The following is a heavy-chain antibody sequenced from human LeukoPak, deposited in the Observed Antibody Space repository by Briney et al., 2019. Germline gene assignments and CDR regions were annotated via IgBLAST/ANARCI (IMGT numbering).Heavy chain of an antibody. CDR2: IYHSGST. Sequence: SETLSLTCTVSGGSISSGGYYWSWIRQPPGKGLEWIGYIYHSGSTYYNPSFKSRVTISVDRSKNQFSLKLSSVTAADTAVYYCAVGGSSWYGCYMDVWGKGTTVTVSS. J-gene: IGHJ6*03. V-gene: IGHV4-30-2*01. CDR1: GGSISSGGYY. CDR3: AVGGSSWYGCYMDV. D-gene: IGHD6-13*01.